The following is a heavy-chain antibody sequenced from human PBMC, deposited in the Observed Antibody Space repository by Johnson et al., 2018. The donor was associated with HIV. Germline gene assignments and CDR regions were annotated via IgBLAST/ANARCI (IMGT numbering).Heavy chain of an antibody. Sequence: QVQLVESGGGVVQPGRSLRLSCAASGFTFSSYAMHWVRRAPGKGLEWVAIISYDGSSKYYADSVKGRFTISRDNSKNTLYLQMNSLRAEDTAVYHCVRAHYSDSSGHWGTGAFDIWGQGTMVTVSS. J-gene: IGHJ3*02. CDR3: VRAHYSDSSGHWGTGAFDI. CDR2: ISYDGSSK. V-gene: IGHV3-30-3*01. CDR1: GFTFSSYA. D-gene: IGHD3-22*01.